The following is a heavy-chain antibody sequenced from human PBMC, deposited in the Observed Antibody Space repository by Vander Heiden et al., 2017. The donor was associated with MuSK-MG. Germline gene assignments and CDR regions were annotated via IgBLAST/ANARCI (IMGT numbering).Heavy chain of an antibody. J-gene: IGHJ4*02. CDR1: GGSISSYY. Sequence: VQLQESGPGLVKPSETLSLNCTVSGGSISSYYWSWIRQPPGKGLEWIGYVYYSGSTSYNPSFKSRVTISVDTSKSQFSLNVTSVTAADTAVYFCARHYGDYGDFDSWGQGILVTVSS. D-gene: IGHD4-17*01. CDR3: ARHYGDYGDFDS. CDR2: VYYSGST. V-gene: IGHV4-59*08.